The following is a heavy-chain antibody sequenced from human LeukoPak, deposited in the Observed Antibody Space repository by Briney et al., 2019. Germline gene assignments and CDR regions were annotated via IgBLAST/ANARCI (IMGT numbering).Heavy chain of an antibody. CDR2: IYYSGST. Sequence: SETLSLTCTVSGGSVSSYYWSWIRQPPGKGLEWNGYIYYSGSTNYNPSLKSRVTISVDTSKNQFSLKLSSVTAADTAVYYCARSVEGYCSGGSCYSYYYYMDVWGKGTTVTVSS. CDR1: GGSVSSYY. D-gene: IGHD2-15*01. J-gene: IGHJ6*03. CDR3: ARSVEGYCSGGSCYSYYYYMDV. V-gene: IGHV4-59*02.